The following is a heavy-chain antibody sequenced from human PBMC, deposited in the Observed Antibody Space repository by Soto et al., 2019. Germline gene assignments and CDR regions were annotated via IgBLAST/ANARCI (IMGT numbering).Heavy chain of an antibody. J-gene: IGHJ5*02. CDR1: GFSISTPS. CDR2: ISSGNNAI. CDR3: ARGGTVSTA. V-gene: IGHV3-48*01. Sequence: VQLVESGGGLVQPGGSPRLSCAASGFSISTPSMNWVRQAPGKGLEWVSFISSGNNAIYYADSVKGRFKISRDIAKNSVYLQMNSLGAEDTAVYYCARGGTVSTAWGQGTRVTVSS. D-gene: IGHD4-4*01.